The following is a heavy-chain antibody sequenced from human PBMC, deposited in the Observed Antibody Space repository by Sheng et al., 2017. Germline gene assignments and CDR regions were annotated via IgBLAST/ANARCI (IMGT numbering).Heavy chain of an antibody. Sequence: QVQLVESGGGLVKPGGSLRLSCAASGFTFSDYYMSWIRQAPGKGLEWVSYISSSSSYTNYADSVKGRFTISRDNAKNSLYLQMNSLRAEDTAVYYCARDHSYGYRPFDYWGQGTLVTVSS. J-gene: IGHJ4*02. CDR1: GFTFSDYY. CDR3: ARDHSYGYRPFDY. V-gene: IGHV3-11*05. D-gene: IGHD5-18*01. CDR2: ISSSSSYT.